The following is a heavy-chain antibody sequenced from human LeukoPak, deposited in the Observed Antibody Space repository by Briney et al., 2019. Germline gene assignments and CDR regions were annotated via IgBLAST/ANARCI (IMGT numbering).Heavy chain of an antibody. D-gene: IGHD2-2*01. J-gene: IGHJ4*02. CDR2: ISPIFGTA. CDR1: GGAFSSYA. Sequence: AASVKVSCKASGGAFSSYAISWVRQAPRQGLEWMGGISPIFGTANYAQKFQGRVTITADESTSTAYMELSSLRSEDTAVYYCARRSSTSGFDYWGQGTLVTVSS. V-gene: IGHV1-69*13. CDR3: ARRSSTSGFDY.